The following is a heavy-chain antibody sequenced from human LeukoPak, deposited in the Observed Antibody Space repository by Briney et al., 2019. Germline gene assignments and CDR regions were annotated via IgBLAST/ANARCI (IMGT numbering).Heavy chain of an antibody. Sequence: GGSLRLTCTGSGFAFSNYRMNWVRQAPGKGLEWISYSNAAGSPVSYAESVQGRFTISRDNAKNSLYLEMNSLRDDDTAVYYCARDRSLSVAGTFDFWGQGSLVTVSS. CDR2: SNAAGSPV. D-gene: IGHD6-19*01. J-gene: IGHJ4*02. V-gene: IGHV3-48*02. CDR1: GFAFSNYR. CDR3: ARDRSLSVAGTFDF.